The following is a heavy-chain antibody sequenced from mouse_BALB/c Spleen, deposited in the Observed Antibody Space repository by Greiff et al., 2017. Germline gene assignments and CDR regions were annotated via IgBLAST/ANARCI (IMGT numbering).Heavy chain of an antibody. CDR3: ARGDGNYGGWYFDV. Sequence: EVKLMESGGGLVKPGGSLKLSCAASGFTFSSYAMSWVRQTPEKRLEWVASISSGGSTYYPDSVKGRFTISRDNARNILYLQMSSLRSEDTAMYYCARGDGNYGGWYFDVWGAGTTVTVSS. CDR1: GFTFSSYA. D-gene: IGHD2-1*01. CDR2: ISSGGST. J-gene: IGHJ1*01. V-gene: IGHV5-6-5*01.